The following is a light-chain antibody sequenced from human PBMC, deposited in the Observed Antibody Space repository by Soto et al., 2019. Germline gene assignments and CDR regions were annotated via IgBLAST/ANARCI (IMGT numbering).Light chain of an antibody. CDR2: DAS. CDR3: QQRSNWPLT. Sequence: LVMTQSPATLSVSPGERATLSCRASQSVSSYLAWYQQKPGQAPRLLIYDASNRATGIPARFSGSGSGTDFTLTISSLEPEDFAVYYCQQRSNWPLTFGGGTKVDI. J-gene: IGKJ4*01. CDR1: QSVSSY. V-gene: IGKV3-11*01.